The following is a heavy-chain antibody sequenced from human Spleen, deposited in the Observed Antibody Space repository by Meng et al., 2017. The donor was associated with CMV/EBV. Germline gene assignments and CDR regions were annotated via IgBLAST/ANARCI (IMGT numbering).Heavy chain of an antibody. V-gene: IGHV4-34*01. D-gene: IGHD1-26*01. CDR1: GGSFSGYY. J-gene: IGHJ4*02. CDR2: INHSGST. CDR3: ARRRWYSGSYWPPLDY. Sequence: GSLRLSCAVYGGSFSGYYWSWIRQPPGKGLEWIGEINHSGSTNYNPSLKSRVTISVDTSKNQFSLKLSSVTAADTAVYYCARRRWYSGSYWPPLDYWGQGTLVTVSS.